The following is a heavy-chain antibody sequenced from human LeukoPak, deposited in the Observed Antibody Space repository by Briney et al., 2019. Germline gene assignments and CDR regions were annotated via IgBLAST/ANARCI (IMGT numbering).Heavy chain of an antibody. CDR2: IKHDGSEK. D-gene: IGHD3-10*01. J-gene: IGHJ6*03. V-gene: IGHV3-7*01. CDR1: GFTFSAYW. Sequence: GGSLRLSCAASGFTFSAYWMNWVRQAPGKGPEWVANIKHDGSEKYYVDSVKGRFTISRDNAKNSLYLQMNTLRGDDTAIYYCARDPRVITLFENYMDVWGKGPRSPSP. CDR3: ARDPRVITLFENYMDV.